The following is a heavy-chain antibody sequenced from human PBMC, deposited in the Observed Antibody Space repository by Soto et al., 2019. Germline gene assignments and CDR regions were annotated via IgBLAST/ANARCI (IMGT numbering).Heavy chain of an antibody. CDR3: AREAPSTRLSGWHQLVRWFDP. D-gene: IGHD6-13*01. V-gene: IGHV1-69*01. CDR2: IIPIFGTA. Sequence: QVQLVQSGAEVKKPGSSVKVSCNASGGTFSSYAISWVRQAPGQGLEWMGGIIPIFGTANYAQKFQGRVTITADESTSTAYMELSSLRSEDTAVHYCAREAPSTRLSGWHQLVRWFDPWGQGTLVTVSS. CDR1: GGTFSSYA. J-gene: IGHJ5*02.